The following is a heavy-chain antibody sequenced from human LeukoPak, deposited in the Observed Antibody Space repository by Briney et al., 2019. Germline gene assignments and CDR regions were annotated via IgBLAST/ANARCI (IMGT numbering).Heavy chain of an antibody. D-gene: IGHD3-10*01. CDR3: ARDSAYYGMDV. CDR1: GFTFSSDW. Sequence: GGSLRLSCAASGFTFSSDWMSWVRQVPGKGLEWVANIKQDGSEKYYVDSVKGRFTISRDNAKNSLYQQMNSLRAEDTAVYYCARDSAYYGMDVWGQGTTVTVSS. J-gene: IGHJ6*02. CDR2: IKQDGSEK. V-gene: IGHV3-7*01.